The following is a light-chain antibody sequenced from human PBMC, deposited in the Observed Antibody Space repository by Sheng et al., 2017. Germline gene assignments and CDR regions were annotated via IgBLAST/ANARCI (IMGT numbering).Light chain of an antibody. CDR2: GAS. V-gene: IGKV3-11*01. CDR3: HQRKTWPGS. CDR1: QSVTTY. J-gene: IGKJ2*03. Sequence: EIVLTQSPATLSLSPGDRATLSCRASQSVTTYLAWYQQKPGQAPRLLIHGASNRASGTPDRFSGSGSVTDFTLTISSLEPEDFAVYYCHQRKTWPGSFGQGTNLEIK.